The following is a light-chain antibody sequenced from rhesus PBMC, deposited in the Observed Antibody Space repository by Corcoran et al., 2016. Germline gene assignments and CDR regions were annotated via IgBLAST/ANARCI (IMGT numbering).Light chain of an antibody. CDR3: QQTYRSPWT. CDR1: QSISSW. Sequence: DIQMTQSPSSLSASVGDTVTITCRASQSISSWLAWYQQKPGKAPKLLSFKASSLQSGGPSRFRGSGSGTDFTLTISSLQPEDVATYFCQQTYRSPWTFGQGPKVEIK. V-gene: IGKV1-22*01. J-gene: IGKJ1*01. CDR2: KAS.